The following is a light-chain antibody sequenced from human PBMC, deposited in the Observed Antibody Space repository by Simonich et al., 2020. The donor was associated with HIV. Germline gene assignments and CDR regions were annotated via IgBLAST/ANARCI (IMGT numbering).Light chain of an antibody. CDR2: AAS. V-gene: IGKV1-39*01. CDR3: QQANSFPLT. Sequence: DIQMTQSPSSLSASVGDRVTITCRASQSISRYLNWYQQKPEKAPKLLISAASTLQSGVTSRFSGSGSGTDFTLTISSLQPEDFATYYCQQANSFPLTFGGGTKVEIK. J-gene: IGKJ4*01. CDR1: QSISRY.